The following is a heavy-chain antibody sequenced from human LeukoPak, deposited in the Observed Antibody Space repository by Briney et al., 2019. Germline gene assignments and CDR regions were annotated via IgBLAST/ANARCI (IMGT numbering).Heavy chain of an antibody. CDR1: GYTFTGYY. CDR3: ARGKTGTTIWFDP. Sequence: VVSVKVSCKASGYTFTGYYMHWVRQAPGQGLEWMGRINPNSGGTNYAQKFQGRVTMTRDTSISTAYMELSRLRSDDTAVYYCARGKTGTTIWFDPWGQGTLVTVSS. J-gene: IGHJ5*02. D-gene: IGHD1-7*01. V-gene: IGHV1-2*06. CDR2: INPNSGGT.